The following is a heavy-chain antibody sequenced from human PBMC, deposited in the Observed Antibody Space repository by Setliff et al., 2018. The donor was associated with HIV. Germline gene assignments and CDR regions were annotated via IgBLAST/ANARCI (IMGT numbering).Heavy chain of an antibody. J-gene: IGHJ6*02. CDR2: IGTGGDT. V-gene: IGHV3-13*01. D-gene: IGHD6-13*01. CDR1: GFIFSNHD. Sequence: GSLRLSCEASGFIFSNHDFHWVRQAAAKGLEWVAAIGTGGDTYYVDSVKGRFTISRDNSKNTLFLQMNSLRPEDTAVYYCARDCRVGWVFTYGMDVWGQGTLVTVSS. CDR3: ARDCRVGWVFTYGMDV.